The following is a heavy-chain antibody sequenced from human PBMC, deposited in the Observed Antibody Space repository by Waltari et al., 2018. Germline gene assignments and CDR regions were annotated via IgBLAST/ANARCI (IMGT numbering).Heavy chain of an antibody. D-gene: IGHD1-1*01. CDR3: ATRNWKGGRYGGNSGDAFDI. Sequence: QVQLVQSGAEVKKPGASVKVSCKASGYTFTSYDINWVRQATGQGLEWMGWMNPNRGNTGYAQKFQGRVTMTRNTSISTAYMERSSLRSEDTAVYYCATRNWKGGRYGGNSGDAFDIWGQGTMVTVSS. CDR1: GYTFTSYD. CDR2: MNPNRGNT. V-gene: IGHV1-8*01. J-gene: IGHJ3*02.